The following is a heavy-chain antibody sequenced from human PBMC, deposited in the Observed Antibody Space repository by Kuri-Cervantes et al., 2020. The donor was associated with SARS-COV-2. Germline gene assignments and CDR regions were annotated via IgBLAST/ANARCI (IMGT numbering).Heavy chain of an antibody. V-gene: IGHV7-4-1*02. Sequence: ASVKVSCKASGYTFTSYAMNWVRQAPGQGLEWMGWINTNTGNPTYAQGFTGRFVFSLDTSVSTAYLQISSLKAEDTAVYYCARGSEVGDYNWNDGNYFDYWGQGTRVTVSS. CDR1: GYTFTSYA. D-gene: IGHD1-20*01. CDR3: ARGSEVGDYNWNDGNYFDY. J-gene: IGHJ4*02. CDR2: INTNTGNP.